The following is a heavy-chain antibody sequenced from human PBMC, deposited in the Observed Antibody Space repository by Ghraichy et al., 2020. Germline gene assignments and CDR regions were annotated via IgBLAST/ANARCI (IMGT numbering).Heavy chain of an antibody. Sequence: SETLSLTCAVSDGSFSGYYLNWIRQPPGRGLEWIGEINHSGKTNYNPSLKSRVTISLDTSQNQFSLKLSSVTAADTAVYYCARGVGASPWFAYWGPGNLVTVSS. V-gene: IGHV4-34*01. CDR2: INHSGKT. D-gene: IGHD1-26*01. CDR3: ARGVGASPWFAY. J-gene: IGHJ4*02. CDR1: DGSFSGYY.